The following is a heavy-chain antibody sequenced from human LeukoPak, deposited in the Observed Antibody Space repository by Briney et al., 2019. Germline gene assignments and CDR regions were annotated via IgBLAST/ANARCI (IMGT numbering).Heavy chain of an antibody. D-gene: IGHD3-3*01. V-gene: IGHV3-30*18. CDR2: ISYDGSNK. CDR3: EKDARTYYDFWSGYPPHDY. J-gene: IGHJ4*02. CDR1: GFTFSSYG. Sequence: GGSLRLSCAASGFTFSSYGMHWVRQAPGKGLEWVAVISYDGSNKYYADSVKGRFTISRDNSKNTLYLQMNSLRAEDTAVYYCEKDARTYYDFWSGYPPHDYWGQGTLVTVSS.